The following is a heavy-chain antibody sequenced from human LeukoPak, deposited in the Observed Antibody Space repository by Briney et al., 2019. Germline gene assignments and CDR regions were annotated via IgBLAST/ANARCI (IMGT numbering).Heavy chain of an antibody. J-gene: IGHJ4*02. Sequence: GGSLRLSCAGSGFTFSDYYMSWIRQAPGKGLEWVSYISSSGSTIYYADSVKGRFTISRDNAKNSLYLQMNSLRAEDTAVYYCARVSGSYWDPLPVWGQGTLVTVSS. CDR2: ISSSGSTI. V-gene: IGHV3-11*01. D-gene: IGHD1-26*01. CDR1: GFTFSDYY. CDR3: ARVSGSYWDPLPV.